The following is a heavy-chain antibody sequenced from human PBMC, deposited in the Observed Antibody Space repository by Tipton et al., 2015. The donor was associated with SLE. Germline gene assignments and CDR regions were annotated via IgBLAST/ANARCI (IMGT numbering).Heavy chain of an antibody. CDR2: INHSGNT. Sequence: TLSLTCAVDGGSFSGYYWNWIRQPPGKGLEWIGEINHSGNTNYNPSLKSRVTISVDTSKNQFSLKLTSVTAADTAVYYCARNVRTLVQANWFDSWGQGTLVTVSS. CDR1: GGSFSGYY. CDR3: ARNVRTLVQANWFDS. V-gene: IGHV4-34*01. J-gene: IGHJ5*01. D-gene: IGHD2/OR15-2a*01.